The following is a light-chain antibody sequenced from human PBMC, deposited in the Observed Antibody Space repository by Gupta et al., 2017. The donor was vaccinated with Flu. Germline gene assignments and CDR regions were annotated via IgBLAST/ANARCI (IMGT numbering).Light chain of an antibody. Sequence: KSSQCIPRHSGYSNLAWYLQKPGQAPQLLVYGGSKRATGIPDRFSGSGSVTEFTLKISSVESEDFGVYYCMQYQQWPLTFGQGTRLEIK. V-gene: IGKV2-28*01. CDR3: MQYQQWPLT. J-gene: IGKJ5*01. CDR2: GGS. CDR1: QCIPRHSGYSN.